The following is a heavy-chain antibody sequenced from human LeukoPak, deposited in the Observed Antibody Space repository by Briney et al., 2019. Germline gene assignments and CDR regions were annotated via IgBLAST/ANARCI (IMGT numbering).Heavy chain of an antibody. D-gene: IGHD1-26*01. CDR3: ARVPTGSYSVDY. Sequence: GGSLRLSCAASGFTFSSYSMNWVRQAPGKGLEYVSYISSGSGTIYYADSVKGRFTISRDNAKNSLYLQMNSLSAEDTAVYYCARVPTGSYSVDYWGQGTLVTVSS. CDR2: ISSGSGTI. CDR1: GFTFSSYS. J-gene: IGHJ4*02. V-gene: IGHV3-48*04.